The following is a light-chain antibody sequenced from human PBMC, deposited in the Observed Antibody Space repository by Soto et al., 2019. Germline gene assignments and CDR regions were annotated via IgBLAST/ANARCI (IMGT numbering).Light chain of an antibody. J-gene: IGKJ4*01. CDR1: QSVSRY. CDR3: QQRSNWPLT. V-gene: IGKV3-11*01. CDR2: DAS. Sequence: EIVLTQSPDTLSLSPGESGTFSCRASQSVSRYLAWYQQKPGQTPRLLIYDASNRAAGIPARFSGSGSGTDFTLTISSLEPEDFAVYYCQQRSNWPLTFGGGTKVDIK.